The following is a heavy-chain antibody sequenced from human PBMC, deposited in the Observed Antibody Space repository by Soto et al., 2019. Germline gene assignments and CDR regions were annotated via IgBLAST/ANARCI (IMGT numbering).Heavy chain of an antibody. D-gene: IGHD3-10*01. CDR3: ARAIRRGGGFDY. J-gene: IGHJ4*02. CDR1: GGSISSYY. CDR2: IYHRGTT. Sequence: QVQLQESGPGLVKPSETLSLTCTVSGGSISSYYWSWIRQPPGKGLEWIGYIYHRGTTNYIPSLKSRVTISADMSKNQFSLKLSSVTAADTAVYYCARAIRRGGGFDYWGQGTLVTVSS. V-gene: IGHV4-59*01.